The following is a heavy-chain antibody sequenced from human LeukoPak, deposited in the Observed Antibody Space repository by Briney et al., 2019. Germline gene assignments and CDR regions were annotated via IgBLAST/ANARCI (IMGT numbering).Heavy chain of an antibody. D-gene: IGHD1/OR15-1a*01. Sequence: GGSLRLSCSASGFIFRHYTMHWVRLAPGKGLERVAVISYGGDNEYYADSVKGRFTISRDDSEETLYLQMNGLKTEDTAVYYCARDNNGDYWGQGTPVTVSS. J-gene: IGHJ4*02. V-gene: IGHV3-30*17. CDR2: ISYGGDNE. CDR3: ARDNNGDY. CDR1: GFIFRHYT.